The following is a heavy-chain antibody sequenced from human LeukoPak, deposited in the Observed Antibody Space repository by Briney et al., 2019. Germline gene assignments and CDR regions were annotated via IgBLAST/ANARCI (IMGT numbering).Heavy chain of an antibody. V-gene: IGHV4-34*01. D-gene: IGHD2-15*01. J-gene: IGHJ3*02. Sequence: ASETLSLTCAVYGGSFSGYYWSWIRQPPGKGLEWIGEINHSGSTNYNPSLKSRVTISVDTSKNQFSLKLSSVTAADTAVYYCASWHPARAAFDIWGQGTMVTVSS. CDR3: ASWHPARAAFDI. CDR2: INHSGST. CDR1: GGSFSGYY.